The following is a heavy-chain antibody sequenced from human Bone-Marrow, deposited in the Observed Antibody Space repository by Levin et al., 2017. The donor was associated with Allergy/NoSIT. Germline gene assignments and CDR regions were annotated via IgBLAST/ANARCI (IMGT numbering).Heavy chain of an antibody. CDR2: ISGSGGST. Sequence: GGSLRLSCAASGFTFSSYAMSWVRQAPGKGLEWVSAISGSGGSTYYADSVKGRFTISRDNSKNTLYLQMNSLRAEDTAVYYCAKAPRSIVGATENWFDPWGQGTLVTVSS. CDR3: AKAPRSIVGATENWFDP. D-gene: IGHD1-26*01. V-gene: IGHV3-23*01. CDR1: GFTFSSYA. J-gene: IGHJ5*02.